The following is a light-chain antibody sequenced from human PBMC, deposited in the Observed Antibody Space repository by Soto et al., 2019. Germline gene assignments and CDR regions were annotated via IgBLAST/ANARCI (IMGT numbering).Light chain of an antibody. J-gene: IGKJ1*01. Sequence: EVVMTQSPGTLSVSPGERAILSCRASQSLTTNLAWYQQKPGQAPRLLIHDASTRATGIPARFSGSGSGTEFTLTISSLQSEDFAEYHCQQYSNWPQTFGQGTKVDI. CDR1: QSLTTN. V-gene: IGKV3-15*01. CDR3: QQYSNWPQT. CDR2: DAS.